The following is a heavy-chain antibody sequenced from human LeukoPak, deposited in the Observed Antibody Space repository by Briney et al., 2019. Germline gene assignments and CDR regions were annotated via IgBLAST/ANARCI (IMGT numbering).Heavy chain of an antibody. Sequence: SETLXLTCTVSGGSISSYYWSWIRQPPGKGLEWIGYIYYSGSTNYNPSLKSRVTISGDTSKNQFSLKLRSVTAADTAVYYWXXXRXXXQLXGRKNNYYYMDVWGKGTTVTISS. CDR3: XXXRXXXQLXGRKNNYYYMDV. D-gene: IGHD6-13*01. CDR2: IYYSGST. CDR1: GGSISSYY. J-gene: IGHJ6*03. V-gene: IGHV4-59*01.